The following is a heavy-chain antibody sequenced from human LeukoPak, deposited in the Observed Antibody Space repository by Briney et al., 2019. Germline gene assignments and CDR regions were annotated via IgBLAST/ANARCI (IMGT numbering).Heavy chain of an antibody. J-gene: IGHJ4*02. CDR1: GFTFDDYT. V-gene: IGHV3-43*01. CDR2: ISWDGGST. Sequence: PGGSLRLSCAASGFTFDDYTMHWVRQAPGKGLERVSLISWDGGSTYYADSVKGRFTISRDNSKNSLYLQMNSLRTEDTALYYCAKDGVLRGVISEDYFDYWGQGTLVTVSS. CDR3: AKDGVLRGVISEDYFDY. D-gene: IGHD3-10*01.